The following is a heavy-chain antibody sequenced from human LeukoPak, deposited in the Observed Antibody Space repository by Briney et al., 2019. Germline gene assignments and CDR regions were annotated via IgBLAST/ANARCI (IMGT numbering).Heavy chain of an antibody. CDR1: GFTFSNAW. J-gene: IGHJ4*02. CDR3: TTGGYSSGWYVWDGGDY. Sequence: GSLRLSCAASGFTFSNAWMSWVRQAPGKGLEWVGRIKSKTDGGTTDYAAPVKGRFTISRDDSKNTLYLQMNSLKTEDTAVYYCTTGGYSSGWYVWDGGDYWGQGTLVTVSS. D-gene: IGHD6-19*01. V-gene: IGHV3-15*01. CDR2: IKSKTDGGTT.